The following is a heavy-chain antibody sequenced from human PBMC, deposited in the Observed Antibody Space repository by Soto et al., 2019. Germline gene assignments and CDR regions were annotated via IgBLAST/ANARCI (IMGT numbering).Heavy chain of an antibody. D-gene: IGHD6-19*01. Sequence: QVQLVQSGAEVKKPGSSVKVSCKASGGTFSSYAISWVRQAPGQGLEWMGGIIPIFGTANYAQKFQGRVTITADEXXSTADMELSSRRSEDTGVYYCVRGDRGGWQEGLDYWGQGTLVTVSS. CDR3: VRGDRGGWQEGLDY. V-gene: IGHV1-69*12. CDR1: GGTFSSYA. CDR2: IIPIFGTA. J-gene: IGHJ4*02.